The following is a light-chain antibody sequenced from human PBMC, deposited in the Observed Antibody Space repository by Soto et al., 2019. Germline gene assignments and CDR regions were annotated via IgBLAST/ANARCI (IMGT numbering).Light chain of an antibody. CDR1: QSVLHITGETF. Sequence: DIVLTHPPLSLSVAQGQTASISCKSSQSVLHITGETFLFWYLQKPGQSPQLLIYEVSTRVSGVPDRFSGSGSGTDFTLEFSRVETDDVGIYYCMQSTQLPPAIGQGTRLEIK. J-gene: IGKJ5*01. V-gene: IGKV2D-29*02. CDR3: MQSTQLPPA. CDR2: EVS.